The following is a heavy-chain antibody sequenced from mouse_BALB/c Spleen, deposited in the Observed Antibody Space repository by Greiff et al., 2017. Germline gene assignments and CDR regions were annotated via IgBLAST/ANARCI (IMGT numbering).Heavy chain of an antibody. Sequence: LQQPGAELVKPGASVKMSCKASGYTFTSYNMHWVKQTPGQGLEWIGAIYPGNGDTSYNQKFKGKATLTADKSSSTAYMQLSSLTSEDSAVYYCERRVYGSSYPDYWGQGTTLTVSS. V-gene: IGHV1-12*01. D-gene: IGHD1-1*01. CDR2: IYPGNGDT. CDR3: ERRVYGSSYPDY. J-gene: IGHJ2*01. CDR1: GYTFTSYN.